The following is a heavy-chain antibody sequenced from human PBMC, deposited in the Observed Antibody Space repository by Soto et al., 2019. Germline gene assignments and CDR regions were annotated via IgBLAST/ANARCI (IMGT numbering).Heavy chain of an antibody. CDR2: ISSNGGST. CDR3: ARRGYGLYFDY. V-gene: IGHV3-64*01. CDR1: GFTFSSYA. Sequence: GGSLRLSCAASGFTFSSYAMHWVRQAPGKGLEYVSVISSNGGSTYYANSVKGRFTISRDNSKNTLYLQMGSLRAEDMAVYYCARRGYGLYFDYWXRXTLVTVS. J-gene: IGHJ4*02. D-gene: IGHD3-10*01.